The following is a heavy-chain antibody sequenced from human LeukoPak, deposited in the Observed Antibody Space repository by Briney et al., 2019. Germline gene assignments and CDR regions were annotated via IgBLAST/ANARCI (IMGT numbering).Heavy chain of an antibody. V-gene: IGHV3-30*02. Sequence: GGSLRLSCAASGFSLINSDMHWVRQAPGKGLEWVAFIHYDGSEKRYADSLKGRFTISRDNSKNTLYLQMNKLRAEDAAVYYCARNRVGFHYADAFDMWGQGTMVTVSS. J-gene: IGHJ3*02. CDR2: IHYDGSEK. CDR1: GFSLINSD. D-gene: IGHD5-24*01. CDR3: ARNRVGFHYADAFDM.